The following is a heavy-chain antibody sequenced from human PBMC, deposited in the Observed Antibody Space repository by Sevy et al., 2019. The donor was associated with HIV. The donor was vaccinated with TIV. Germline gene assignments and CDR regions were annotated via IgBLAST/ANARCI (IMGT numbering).Heavy chain of an antibody. CDR1: GFTFSSYS. CDR3: ARDPHSSGWYYFDY. Sequence: GGSLRLSCAASGFTFSSYSMNWVRQAPGKGLEWVSSISSSSSYIYYADSVKGRFTISRDNAKNSLYLQMNSLGAEDTAVYYCARDPHSSGWYYFDYWGQGTLVTVSS. D-gene: IGHD6-19*01. V-gene: IGHV3-21*01. J-gene: IGHJ4*02. CDR2: ISSSSSYI.